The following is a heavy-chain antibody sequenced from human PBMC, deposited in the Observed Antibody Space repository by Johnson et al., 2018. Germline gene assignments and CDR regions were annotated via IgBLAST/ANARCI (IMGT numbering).Heavy chain of an antibody. V-gene: IGHV3-21*01. J-gene: IGHJ6*03. CDR3: AREHYYYYMDV. CDR2: ITDSGRSI. Sequence: VQLVQSGGGLVKXGGSLRLSCAASGFTFSSFTMNWVRQAPGKALEWVSSITDSGRSIYYIDSVRGRFTISRDNAKNSLHLQMDSLRAEDTAVYYCAREHYYYYMDVWGKGTTVTVSS. CDR1: GFTFSSFT.